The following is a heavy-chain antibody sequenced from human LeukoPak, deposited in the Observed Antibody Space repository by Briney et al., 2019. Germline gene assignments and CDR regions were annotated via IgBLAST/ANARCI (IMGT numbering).Heavy chain of an antibody. V-gene: IGHV3-30*04. Sequence: GRSLRLSCAASGFTFSSYAMHWVRQAPGKGLEWVAVISYDGSNKYYADSVKGRFTISRDNSKNTLYLQMSSLRAEDTAVYYCAKSRLTPHPWGQGTLVTVSS. J-gene: IGHJ5*02. D-gene: IGHD1-14*01. CDR1: GFTFSSYA. CDR3: AKSRLTPHP. CDR2: ISYDGSNK.